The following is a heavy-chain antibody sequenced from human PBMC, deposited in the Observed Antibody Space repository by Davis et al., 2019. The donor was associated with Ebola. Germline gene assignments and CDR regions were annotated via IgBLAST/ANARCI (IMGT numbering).Heavy chain of an antibody. V-gene: IGHV4-4*07. CDR3: ARDMAGKFDY. Sequence: PSETLSLTCTVSGGSISNNYWSWIRQPAGKGLEWIGRIYISGSTNYNPSLKSRVTMSVDTSKKQFPLKLSSVTAADTAVYYCARDMAGKFDYWGQGTLVTVSS. D-gene: IGHD6-19*01. CDR2: IYISGST. CDR1: GGSISNNY. J-gene: IGHJ4*02.